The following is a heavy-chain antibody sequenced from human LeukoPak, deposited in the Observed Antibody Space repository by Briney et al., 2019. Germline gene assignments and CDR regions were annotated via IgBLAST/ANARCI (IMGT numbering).Heavy chain of an antibody. CDR1: GGSISSYY. CDR3: ARFPIRYSSSWYNYYGMDV. J-gene: IGHJ6*02. CDR2: IYYSGST. D-gene: IGHD6-13*01. Sequence: SETLSLTCAVSGGSISSYYWSWIRQPPGKGLEWIGYIYYSGSTNYNPSLKSRVTISVDTSKNQFSLKLSSVTAADTAVYYCARFPIRYSSSWYNYYGMDVWGQGTTVTVSS. V-gene: IGHV4-59*01.